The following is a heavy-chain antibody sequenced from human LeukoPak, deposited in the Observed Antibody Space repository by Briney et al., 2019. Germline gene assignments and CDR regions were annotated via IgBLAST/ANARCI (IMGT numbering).Heavy chain of an antibody. V-gene: IGHV3-7*01. J-gene: IGHJ4*02. CDR1: GFTFSSHW. CDR2: IKPDGREK. D-gene: IGHD5-18*01. CDR3: GVGRYNYGYEY. Sequence: PGGSLRLSCAASGFTFSSHWMIWVRQAPGKGLEWVANIKPDGREKYYVDSVRGRFTISRDNAKNSLYLQMNNLRAEDTAVYYSGVGRYNYGYEYWGQGTLVTVSS.